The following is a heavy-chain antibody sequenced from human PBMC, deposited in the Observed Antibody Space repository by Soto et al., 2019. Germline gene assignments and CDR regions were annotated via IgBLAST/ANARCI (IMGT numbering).Heavy chain of an antibody. CDR2: ISWNSGRI. CDR1: GLTFDDYA. Sequence: EVQLVESGGGLVQPGRSLRLSCAASGLTFDDYAMHWVRQAPGKGLEWVSGISWNSGRIGYADSVEGRFTVSRYNAKNTLSLQMNSLRAEDTAFYYCVSSRSYDREFDYWGQGTLVTVYS. J-gene: IGHJ4*02. V-gene: IGHV3-9*01. D-gene: IGHD1-26*01. CDR3: VSSRSYDREFDY.